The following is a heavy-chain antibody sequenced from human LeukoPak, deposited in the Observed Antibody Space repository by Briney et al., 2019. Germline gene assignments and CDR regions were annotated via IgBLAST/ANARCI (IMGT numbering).Heavy chain of an antibody. D-gene: IGHD3-22*01. CDR2: IYYSGST. CDR1: GGSISSYY. V-gene: IGHV4-59*01. Sequence: PSETLSLTCTVSGGSISSYYWSWIRQPPGKGLEWIGHIYYSGSTNYTPSLTSRVTISVDTSKNQFSLRLSSVTAADTAVYYCARVSRYYDSSGYYYVYYFDYWGQGTLVTVSS. CDR3: ARVSRYYDSSGYYYVYYFDY. J-gene: IGHJ4*02.